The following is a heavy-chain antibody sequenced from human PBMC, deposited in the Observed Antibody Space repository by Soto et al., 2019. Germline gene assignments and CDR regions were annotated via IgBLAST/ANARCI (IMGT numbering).Heavy chain of an antibody. CDR1: GFTFSSYA. CDR2: ISYDGSNK. V-gene: IGHV3-30*01. J-gene: IGHJ4*02. D-gene: IGHD4-4*01. CDR3: ARDHYSNYPYYFDY. Sequence: GGSLRLSCAASGFTFSSYAMHWVRQAPGKGLEWVAVISYDGSNKYYADSVRGRFTISRDNSKNTLYLQMNSLRAEDTAVYYCARDHYSNYPYYFDYWGQGTLVTVSS.